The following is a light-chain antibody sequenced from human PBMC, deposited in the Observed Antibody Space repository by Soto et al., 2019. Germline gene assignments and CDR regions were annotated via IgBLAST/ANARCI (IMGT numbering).Light chain of an antibody. Sequence: IQLTPSPSSLSASVGDRVHITCRASQGISSYLGWYQQKPGKAPNLLIYDASTLHSGVPSRFSGGGSGTDFTLTISSLQPEDFATYYCQQVNVYPSTFGGGTKVDIK. V-gene: IGKV1-9*01. CDR1: QGISSY. J-gene: IGKJ4*01. CDR2: DAS. CDR3: QQVNVYPST.